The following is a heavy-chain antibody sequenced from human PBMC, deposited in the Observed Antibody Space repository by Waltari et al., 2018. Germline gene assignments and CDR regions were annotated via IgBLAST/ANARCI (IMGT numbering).Heavy chain of an antibody. D-gene: IGHD3-16*01. CDR1: GGSISTYY. CDR3: ATWLRGTVGY. CDR2: ISYSERV. V-gene: IGHV4-59*08. J-gene: IGHJ4*02. Sequence: QVQLQESGPGLVKPSETLSLTCTVSGGSISTYYWSWIRQPPGKGLEWIGYISYSERVNSNPSLKSRVTISVDMSKNPFSLKLTSVTAADTAVYYCATWLRGTVGYWGQGTLVTVSS.